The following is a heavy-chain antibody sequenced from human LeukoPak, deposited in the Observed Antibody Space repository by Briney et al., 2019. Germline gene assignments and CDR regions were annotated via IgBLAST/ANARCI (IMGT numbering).Heavy chain of an antibody. J-gene: IGHJ4*02. Sequence: SETLSLTCAVYGGSFSGYYWSWIRQPPGKGLEWIGEINHSGSTNYNPSLKSRVTISVDTSKNQFSLKLSSVTAADTAVYYCARAVGGSHSKCLSYWGQGTLVTVSS. CDR1: GGSFSGYY. V-gene: IGHV4-34*01. CDR2: INHSGST. CDR3: ARAVGGSHSKCLSY. D-gene: IGHD1-26*01.